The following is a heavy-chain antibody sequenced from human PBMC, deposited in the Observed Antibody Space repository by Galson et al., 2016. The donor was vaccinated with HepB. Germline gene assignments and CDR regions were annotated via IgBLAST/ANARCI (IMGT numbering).Heavy chain of an antibody. Sequence: SETLSLTCTASGASVSSGNYYWSWIRQPPGKRLEWIGYIFYTGSTNYNPSLESRVTISVDTSKKQFSLKVRSVTATDTAVYYCARGVGVHDKLLDFWGQGTLVTVSS. J-gene: IGHJ4*02. CDR1: GASVSSGNYY. D-gene: IGHD5/OR15-5a*01. CDR2: IFYTGST. V-gene: IGHV4-61*01. CDR3: ARGVGVHDKLLDF.